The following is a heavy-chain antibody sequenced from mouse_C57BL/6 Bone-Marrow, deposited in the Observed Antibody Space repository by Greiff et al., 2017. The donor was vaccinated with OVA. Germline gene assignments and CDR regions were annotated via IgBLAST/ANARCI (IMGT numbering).Heavy chain of an antibody. J-gene: IGHJ1*03. CDR2: FHPYNDDT. V-gene: IGHV1-47*01. CDR1: GYTFTTYP. D-gene: IGHD1-1*01. CDR3: ARGATVVAEDWYFDV. Sequence: QVQLQQSGAELVKPGASVKMPCKASGYTFTTYPIEWMKQNHGKSLEWIGNFHPYNDDTKYNEKFKGKATLTVEKSSSTVYLELSRLTSDDSAVYYCARGATVVAEDWYFDVWGTGTTVTVSS.